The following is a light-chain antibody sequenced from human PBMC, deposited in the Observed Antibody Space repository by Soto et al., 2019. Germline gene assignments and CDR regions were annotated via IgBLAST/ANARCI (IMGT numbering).Light chain of an antibody. V-gene: IGKV3-20*01. J-gene: IGKJ1*01. CDR3: QKLNAYPPWT. CDR1: QSVSSSY. Sequence: EIVLTHSPSTLSLSPGSRSTLSCRASQSVSSSYLAWYQQKPRQAPRLLIYGASTRATGVPDRFSGSGSGTDFTLTISSLKTEDFANYFCQKLNAYPPWTFGHGTKVDIK. CDR2: GAS.